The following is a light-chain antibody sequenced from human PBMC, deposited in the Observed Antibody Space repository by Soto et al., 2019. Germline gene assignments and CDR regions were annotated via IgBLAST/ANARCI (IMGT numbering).Light chain of an antibody. V-gene: IGKV3-15*01. CDR1: QNIITN. Sequence: EIGMTQSPGAVSLSPARRATLSCGASQNIITNLAWYQQKPGQAPRLLIFFASTRVAGIPARFSGSGSGTEFTLTISSLHSEDFAVYYCHPYSSWLRGTFGQGTKVDIK. CDR3: HPYSSWLRGT. CDR2: FAS. J-gene: IGKJ1*01.